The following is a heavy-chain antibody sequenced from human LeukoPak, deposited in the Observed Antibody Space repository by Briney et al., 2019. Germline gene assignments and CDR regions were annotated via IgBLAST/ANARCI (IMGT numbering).Heavy chain of an antibody. J-gene: IGHJ3*02. CDR3: AKVEPDWNDLGSVAFDI. Sequence: PGGSLRLSCAASGFTFSSYGMHWVRQAPGKGLEWVAVIRYDGSNKYYADSVKGRFTISRDNSKNTLYLQMNSLRAEDTAVYYCAKVEPDWNDLGSVAFDIWGQGTMVTVSS. D-gene: IGHD1-1*01. CDR2: IRYDGSNK. V-gene: IGHV3-30*02. CDR1: GFTFSSYG.